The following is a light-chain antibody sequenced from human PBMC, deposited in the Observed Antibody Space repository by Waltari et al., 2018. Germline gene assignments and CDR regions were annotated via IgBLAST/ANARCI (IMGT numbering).Light chain of an antibody. Sequence: DIVMTQSPDSLAVSLRERATINCKSSQSVLYRSNNKTYLAWYQQKPGPPPKLLNYWASTRESGVPDRFSGSGSGTDFTLTISSLQAEDVAVYYCQERSDWRGLTFGPGTKVDIK. V-gene: IGKV4-1*01. J-gene: IGKJ3*01. CDR1: QSVLYRSNNKTY. CDR2: WAS. CDR3: QERSDWRGLT.